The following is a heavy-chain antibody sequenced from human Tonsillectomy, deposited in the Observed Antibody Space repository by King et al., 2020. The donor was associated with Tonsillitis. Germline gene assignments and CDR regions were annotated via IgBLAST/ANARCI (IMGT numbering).Heavy chain of an antibody. CDR2: ISAYNGDT. CDR3: ARDRVGVSVVSDSMDY. D-gene: IGHD2-2*01. Sequence: VQLVESGAEVKKPGASVKVSCKASGYTFSNYGLNWVRQAPGQGPEWMGWISAYNGDTKYTQKLQGRVTMTTDTSTSTAYMELRNLRSDDTAVYYCARDRVGVSVVSDSMDYWGQGTLVTVSS. V-gene: IGHV1-18*04. J-gene: IGHJ4*02. CDR1: GYTFSNYG.